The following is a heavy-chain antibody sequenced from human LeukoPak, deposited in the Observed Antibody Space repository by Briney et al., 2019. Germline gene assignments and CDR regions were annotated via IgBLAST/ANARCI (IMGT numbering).Heavy chain of an antibody. Sequence: SVKVSCKASGGTFSSYAISWVRQAPGQGLEWMGGIIPIFGTANYAQKFQGRVTITTDESTSTAYMELSSLRSEDTAVYYCARGVWGRGHYYYMDVWGKGTTVTVSS. CDR1: GGTFSSYA. CDR3: ARGVWGRGHYYYMDV. D-gene: IGHD7-27*01. CDR2: IIPIFGTA. V-gene: IGHV1-69*05. J-gene: IGHJ6*03.